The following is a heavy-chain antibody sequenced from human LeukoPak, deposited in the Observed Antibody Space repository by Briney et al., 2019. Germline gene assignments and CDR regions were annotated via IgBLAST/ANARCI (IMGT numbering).Heavy chain of an antibody. V-gene: IGHV4-30-2*01. CDR1: GGSISSGGYS. CDR2: IYHSGST. J-gene: IGHJ4*02. CDR3: ARARRVTTDSLLDY. Sequence: SETLSLTCAVSGGSISSGGYSWSWIRQPPGKGLEWIGYIYHSGSTYYNPSLKSRVTISVDRSKNQFSLKLSSVTAADTAVYYCARARRVTTDSLLDYWGQGTLVTVSS. D-gene: IGHD4-17*01.